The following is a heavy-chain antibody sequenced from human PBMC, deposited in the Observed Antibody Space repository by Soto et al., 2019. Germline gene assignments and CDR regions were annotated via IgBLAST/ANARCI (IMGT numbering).Heavy chain of an antibody. D-gene: IGHD5-12*01. CDR1: GGSISNYY. CDR3: ARERREEIHDGYDIDY. Sequence: LTCTVSGGSISNYYWSWIRQPAGKGLEWIGRIYTSGSTDYNPSLKSRVTISIDTSKNQFSLKVTSMTAADTAVYYCARERREEIHDGYDIDYWGQGTLVTVSS. J-gene: IGHJ4*02. CDR2: IYTSGST. V-gene: IGHV4-4*07.